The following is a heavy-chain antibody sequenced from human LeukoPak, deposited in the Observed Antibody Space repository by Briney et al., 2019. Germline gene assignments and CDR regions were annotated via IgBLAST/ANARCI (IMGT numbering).Heavy chain of an antibody. D-gene: IGHD2-2*01. CDR2: ISYSGNT. CDR3: ARSLGYCTGSTCYSKFDP. CDR1: GGSISGSSYY. V-gene: IGHV4-39*01. J-gene: IGHJ5*02. Sequence: PSETLSLTCTVSGGSISGSSYYWGWIRQSPGKGLEWIGTISYSGNTHYNPSLKSRVTMFVDTSKSQFSLNLSSVTAADTALYYCARSLGYCTGSTCYSKFDPWGQGTLVTVSS.